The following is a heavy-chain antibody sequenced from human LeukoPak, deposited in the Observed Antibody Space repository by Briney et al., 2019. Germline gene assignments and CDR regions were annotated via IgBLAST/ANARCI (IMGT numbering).Heavy chain of an antibody. Sequence: SETLSLTCTVSNGSITSYYWSWIRQPPGKGLEWIGFIYYSGTTNYNPSLKSRVTMSVDTSKNQFSLKLSSVTAADTAVYYCARARYGGNPYDYWGQGTLVTVSS. D-gene: IGHD4-23*01. CDR2: IYYSGTT. V-gene: IGHV4-59*12. CDR1: NGSITSYY. J-gene: IGHJ4*02. CDR3: ARARYGGNPYDY.